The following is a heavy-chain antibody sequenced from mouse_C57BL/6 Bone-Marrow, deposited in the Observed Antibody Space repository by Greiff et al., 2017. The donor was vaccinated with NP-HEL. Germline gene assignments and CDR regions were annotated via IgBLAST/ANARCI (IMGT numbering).Heavy chain of an antibody. V-gene: IGHV5-6*01. D-gene: IGHD1-1*01. CDR3: ARVYGSSLAWFAY. Sequence: EVKLMESGGDLVKPGGSLKLSCAASGFTFSSYGMSWVRQTPDKRLEWVATISSGGSYTYYPDSVKGRFTISRDNAKNTLYLQMSSLKSEDTAMYYCARVYGSSLAWFAYWGQGTLVTVSA. CDR1: GFTFSSYG. CDR2: ISSGGSYT. J-gene: IGHJ3*01.